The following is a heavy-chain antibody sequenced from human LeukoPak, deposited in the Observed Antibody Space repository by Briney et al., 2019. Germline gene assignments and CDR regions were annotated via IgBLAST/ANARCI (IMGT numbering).Heavy chain of an antibody. V-gene: IGHV4-39*07. J-gene: IGHJ3*02. CDR3: ARVRRDGYNYAFDI. CDR1: GGSISSSSYY. D-gene: IGHD5-24*01. Sequence: SETLSLTCTVSGGSISSSSYYWGWIRQPPGKGLEWIGSIYYSGSTYYNPSLKSRVTISVDTSKNQFSLKLSSVTAADAAVYYCARVRRDGYNYAFDIWGQGTMVTVSS. CDR2: IYYSGST.